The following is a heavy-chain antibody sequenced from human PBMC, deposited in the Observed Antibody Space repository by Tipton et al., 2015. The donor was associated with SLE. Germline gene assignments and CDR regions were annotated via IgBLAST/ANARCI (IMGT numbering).Heavy chain of an antibody. D-gene: IGHD6-19*01. CDR2: IYSGGST. J-gene: IGHJ4*01. V-gene: IGHV3-53*01. CDR1: GFTVSNNY. Sequence: SLRLSCAASGFTVSNNYMNWVRQAPGKGLEWVSVIYSGGSTYYADSVKGRFTISRDNSKNTVYLQMNSLRAEDTAVYYCAREVGGYSVGVNYWGHGSLVT. CDR3: AREVGGYSVGVNY.